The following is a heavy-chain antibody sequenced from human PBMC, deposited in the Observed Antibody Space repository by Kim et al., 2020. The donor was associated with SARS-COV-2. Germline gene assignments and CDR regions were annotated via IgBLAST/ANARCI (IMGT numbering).Heavy chain of an antibody. Sequence: GGSLRLSCAASGFTFSSYGMHWVRQAPGKGLEWVAVISYDGSNKYYADSVKGRFTISRDNSKNTLYLQMNSLRAEDTAVYYCAKALSSSGWYFVGYYGMDVWGQGTTVTVSS. CDR3: AKALSSSGWYFVGYYGMDV. V-gene: IGHV3-30*18. CDR2: ISYDGSNK. D-gene: IGHD6-19*01. J-gene: IGHJ6*02. CDR1: GFTFSSYG.